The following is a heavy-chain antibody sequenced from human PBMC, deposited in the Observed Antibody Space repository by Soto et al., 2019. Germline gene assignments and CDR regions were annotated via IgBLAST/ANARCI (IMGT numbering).Heavy chain of an antibody. V-gene: IGHV3-66*01. J-gene: IGHJ4*02. Sequence: EVQLVESGGGLVQPGGSLRLSCAASGFTVSSNSMSWVRQAPGKGLEWVSFIYSGGSTYYADSVKGRFTISRDNSENTLYLQMNSLRAEDTAVYYCARVSMITFGGVIVQPSYLDYWGQGTLVTVSS. CDR1: GFTVSSNS. D-gene: IGHD3-16*02. CDR3: ARVSMITFGGVIVQPSYLDY. CDR2: IYSGGST.